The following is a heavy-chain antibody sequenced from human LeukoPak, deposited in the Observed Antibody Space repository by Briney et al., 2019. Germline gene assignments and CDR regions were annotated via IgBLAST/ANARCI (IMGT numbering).Heavy chain of an antibody. V-gene: IGHV1-46*01. Sequence: GASVKVSCKASGYTFTRYYMHLVRQAPGQGLEWMGIINPSGGSTSYTQKFQGRVTMTRDTSTTTVYMELSSLRSQDTAVYYCARHKEVGDYYYFDYWGQGTLVTVSS. D-gene: IGHD2/OR15-2a*01. J-gene: IGHJ4*02. CDR2: INPSGGST. CDR3: ARHKEVGDYYYFDY. CDR1: GYTFTRYY.